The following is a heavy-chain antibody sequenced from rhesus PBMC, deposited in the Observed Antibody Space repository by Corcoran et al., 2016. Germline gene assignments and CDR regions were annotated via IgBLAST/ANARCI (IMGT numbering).Heavy chain of an antibody. CDR1: GYTFTAYY. Sequence: QVQLVQSGAEVKKPGSSVTVSCWTSGYTFTAYYITWVRQAPGQGLEGRKKINTKTGGQDFTQKFQGRIIMTRDTSTSTADMKLTSRTSEDTAIYYCIRGGYGTVVDYWGQGVLVTVSS. J-gene: IGHJ4*01. V-gene: IGHV1-138*01. D-gene: IGHD4-29*01. CDR3: IRGGYGTVVDY. CDR2: INTKTGGQ.